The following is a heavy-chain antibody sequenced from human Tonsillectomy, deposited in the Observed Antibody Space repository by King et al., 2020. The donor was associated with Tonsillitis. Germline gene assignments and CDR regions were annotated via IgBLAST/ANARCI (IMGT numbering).Heavy chain of an antibody. V-gene: IGHV4-59*01. CDR1: GGSISRNY. CDR2: IYDSGTT. J-gene: IGHJ4*02. D-gene: IGHD3-22*01. Sequence: VQLQESGPGLVKPSETLSLTCTVSGGSISRNYWTWIRQPPGKRLEWIGYIYDSGTTNYNPSLESRVTISVDTSKNQFSLKLSSVTAADTAVYYCARDKRDYDSSGYDWGQGTLVTVSS. CDR3: ARDKRDYDSSGYD.